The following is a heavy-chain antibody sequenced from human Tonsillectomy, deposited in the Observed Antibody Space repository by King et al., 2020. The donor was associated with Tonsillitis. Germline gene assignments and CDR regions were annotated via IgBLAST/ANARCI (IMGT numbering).Heavy chain of an antibody. D-gene: IGHD3-22*01. V-gene: IGHV3-23*04. CDR2: ISCSGESS. Sequence: VQLVESGGGLVQPGGSLRLSCAASGFTFSTSAMSWGRQAPGKGLEWVSAISCSGESSYYADSVRGRFTISRDISKNTLYLQMNSLRADDTAVYYCARNGYFYHSSGFYYIDYFDSWGQGTLLTVSS. CDR3: ARNGYFYHSSGFYYIDYFDS. CDR1: GFTFSTSA. J-gene: IGHJ4*02.